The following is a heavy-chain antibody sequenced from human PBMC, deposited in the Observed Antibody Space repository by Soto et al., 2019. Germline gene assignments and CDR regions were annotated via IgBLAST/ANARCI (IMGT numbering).Heavy chain of an antibody. J-gene: IGHJ4*02. CDR3: AKVRAVAGSSMNY. V-gene: IGHV3-23*01. D-gene: IGHD6-19*01. CDR1: GFSFNNYG. CDR2: ITPNGGST. Sequence: GGSLRLSCAASGFSFNNYGMTWVRQAPGKWLEWVSHITPNGGSTNYADSVKGRFTISRDNSKDMLFLQMNGLRVEDTAVYYCAKVRAVAGSSMNYWGQGTLVTVS.